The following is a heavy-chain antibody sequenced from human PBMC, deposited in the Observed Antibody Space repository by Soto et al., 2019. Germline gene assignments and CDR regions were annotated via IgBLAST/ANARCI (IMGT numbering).Heavy chain of an antibody. D-gene: IGHD1-1*01. CDR3: AKGVLSTWNEMDV. CDR2: ISWNSDKR. V-gene: IGHV3-9*01. Sequence: EVQLVESGGDLVQPGASLRLSCAGFGFSLDDYSMHWVRQAPGKGLEWVSGISWNSDKRGFAASVRGRFTVSKDSAKNSLYLQMNSLRIEDTALYYCAKGVLSTWNEMDVWGPGTAVIVSS. CDR1: GFSLDDYS. J-gene: IGHJ6*02.